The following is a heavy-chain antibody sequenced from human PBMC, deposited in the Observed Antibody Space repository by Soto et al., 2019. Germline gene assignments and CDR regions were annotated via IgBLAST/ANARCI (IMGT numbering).Heavy chain of an antibody. CDR2: ISYDGSNK. CDR1: GFTFSSYG. Sequence: GGSLRLSCAASGFTFSSYGMHWVRQAPGKGLEWVAVISYDGSNKYYADSVRGRFTISRDNSKNTLYLQMNSQRAEDTAVYYCAKDMGRFLEWLFAFGMDVWGQGTTVTVSS. V-gene: IGHV3-30*18. J-gene: IGHJ6*02. D-gene: IGHD3-3*01. CDR3: AKDMGRFLEWLFAFGMDV.